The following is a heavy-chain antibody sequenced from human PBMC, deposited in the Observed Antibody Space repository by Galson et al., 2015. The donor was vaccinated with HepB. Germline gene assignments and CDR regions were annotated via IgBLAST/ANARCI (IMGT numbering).Heavy chain of an antibody. J-gene: IGHJ5*02. V-gene: IGHV3-7*03. CDR3: ARDAKSRPILFDP. D-gene: IGHD3-3*01. Sequence: SPRLSCSDSELVFGDFWMSWVRPAPGKGLEWVACINQDGSEKKHVDSVEGRFTISRDNAKNSLFLPMKTLRAGHTAVYYFARDAKSRPILFDPWGQGTLVTVSS. CDR1: ELVFGDFW. CDR2: INQDGSEK.